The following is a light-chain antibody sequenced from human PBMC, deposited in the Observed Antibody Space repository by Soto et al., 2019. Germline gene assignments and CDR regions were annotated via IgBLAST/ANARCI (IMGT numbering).Light chain of an antibody. V-gene: IGKV4-1*01. CDR2: WAS. CDR3: KQYSHNPMYS. J-gene: IGKJ2*01. CDR1: QSVLYSGNNKNY. Sequence: DFVMTQSPDSLAVSLGERATINCKSSQSVLYSGNNKNYLAWYQQKPGHPPKLLIYWASTRSSGVPDRFRGNGSGTDFSLTISSLQAEDVAIYYCKQYSHNPMYSFGHGTKLEIK.